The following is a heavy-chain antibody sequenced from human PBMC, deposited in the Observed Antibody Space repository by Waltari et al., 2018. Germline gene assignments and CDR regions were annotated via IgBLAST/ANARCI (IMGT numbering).Heavy chain of an antibody. J-gene: IGHJ6*02. V-gene: IGHV3-15*01. CDR3: TTGATVSYYYYYYGMDV. Sequence: EVQLVESGGGLVKPGGSLRLSCAASGFTFSNAWMSWVRQAPGKGLEWVGRIKSKTEGGTTDYAAPVKGRFTSSRDDSKNTLYVQMNSLKTEDTAVYYCTTGATVSYYYYYYGMDVWGQGTTVTVSS. D-gene: IGHD4-17*01. CDR1: GFTFSNAW. CDR2: IKSKTEGGTT.